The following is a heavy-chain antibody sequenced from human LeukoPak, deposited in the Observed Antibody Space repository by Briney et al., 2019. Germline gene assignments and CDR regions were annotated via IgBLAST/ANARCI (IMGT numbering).Heavy chain of an antibody. CDR3: AREGVGATMAN. Sequence: SPILSLTCAISGDTVSNKNGAWNWIRQSPSRGPEWLGRTYYRSKWYNDYAVSVKGRIDINPDTSKNQFSLRLNPVTPEDTAVYFCAREGVGATMANWGQGTLVTVSS. V-gene: IGHV6-1*01. CDR1: GDTVSNKNGA. D-gene: IGHD1-26*01. J-gene: IGHJ4*02. CDR2: TYYRSKWYN.